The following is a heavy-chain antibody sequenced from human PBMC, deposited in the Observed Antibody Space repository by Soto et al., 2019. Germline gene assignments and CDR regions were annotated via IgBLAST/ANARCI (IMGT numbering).Heavy chain of an antibody. CDR2: ISGSGKNT. D-gene: IGHD3-16*01. V-gene: IGHV3-23*01. CDR3: AKVGGSSFDYRNYSAMDV. CDR1: GFTFTSLG. Sequence: GGSLRLSCAASGFTFTSLGMSWVRPAPGKGLEWVSGISGSGKNTYYADSVKGRFSISRDNSKNTLYLQMNSLRAEDTALYYCAKVGGSSFDYRNYSAMDVWGQGSTVTV. J-gene: IGHJ6*02.